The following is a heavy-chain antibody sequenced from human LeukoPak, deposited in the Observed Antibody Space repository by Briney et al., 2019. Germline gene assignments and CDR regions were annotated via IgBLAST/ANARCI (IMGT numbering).Heavy chain of an antibody. Sequence: GGSLRLSCAASGFTFSSYGMHWVRQAPGKGLEWVAFIRYDGSNKYYADSVKGRFTISRDNSKNTLYLQMNSLRAEDTAVYYCARGEGAAAGSRPFDYWGQGTLVTVSS. V-gene: IGHV3-30*02. CDR3: ARGEGAAAGSRPFDY. J-gene: IGHJ4*02. D-gene: IGHD6-13*01. CDR2: IRYDGSNK. CDR1: GFTFSSYG.